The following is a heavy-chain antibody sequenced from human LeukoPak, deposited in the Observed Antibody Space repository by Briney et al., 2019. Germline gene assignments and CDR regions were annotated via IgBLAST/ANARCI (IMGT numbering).Heavy chain of an antibody. CDR3: ARAILIYDSSGYYSLFFDY. CDR1: GCTFSSCGYH. J-gene: IGHJ4*02. Sequence: SETLSLSCTVSGCTFSSCGYHWIWIGPRPGKGLEWIVYIYYSGSTYYNPSLKSRPTISVDTSKNQFSLKLSSVTAADTAVYYCARAILIYDSSGYYSLFFDYWGQGTLVTVSS. D-gene: IGHD3-22*01. V-gene: IGHV4-31*03. CDR2: IYYSGST.